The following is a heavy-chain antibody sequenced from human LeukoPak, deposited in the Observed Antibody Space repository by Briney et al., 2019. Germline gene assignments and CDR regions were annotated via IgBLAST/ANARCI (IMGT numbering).Heavy chain of an antibody. CDR1: GYSFTSYW. J-gene: IGHJ6*02. Sequence: GESLKTSCKGSGYSFTSYWIGWVRQMPGKGLEWMGIIYPGDSDTRYSPSFQGQVTISADKSISTAYLQWSSLKASDTAMYYCASSQNYDFWSGYGMDVWGQGTTVTVSS. V-gene: IGHV5-51*01. D-gene: IGHD3-3*01. CDR3: ASSQNYDFWSGYGMDV. CDR2: IYPGDSDT.